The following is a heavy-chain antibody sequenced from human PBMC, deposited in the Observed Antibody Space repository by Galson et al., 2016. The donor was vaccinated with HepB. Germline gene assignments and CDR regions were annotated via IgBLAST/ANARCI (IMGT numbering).Heavy chain of an antibody. CDR1: GGSFNGFY. CDR2: IHQSGST. D-gene: IGHD3-22*01. J-gene: IGHJ4*02. CDR3: ARGYPYYSDNSVHRTYVDY. Sequence: SETLSLTCAVSGGSFNGFYWTWPRQSPGKGLEWIGEIHQSGSTYHNPSLQTQFTISLDTSKTQFSLKVNAMTAADTAVYDCARGYPYYSDNSVHRTYVDYWGQGALVTVSS. V-gene: IGHV4-34*01.